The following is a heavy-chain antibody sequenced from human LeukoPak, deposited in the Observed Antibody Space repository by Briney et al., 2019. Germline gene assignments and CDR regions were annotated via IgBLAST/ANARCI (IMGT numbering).Heavy chain of an antibody. CDR1: GYTFTSYG. J-gene: IGHJ4*02. D-gene: IGHD5-24*01. CDR2: ISAYNGNT. Sequence: ASVKVSCKSSGYTFTSYGISCLRQAPGQALEWIGWISAYNGNTNYAQKLQGRGTMTTDTSTSTAYVEVRSLRSNDKSVYYCRRDRDGYNRGYWGQGNLVTVSS. V-gene: IGHV1-18*01. CDR3: RRDRDGYNRGY.